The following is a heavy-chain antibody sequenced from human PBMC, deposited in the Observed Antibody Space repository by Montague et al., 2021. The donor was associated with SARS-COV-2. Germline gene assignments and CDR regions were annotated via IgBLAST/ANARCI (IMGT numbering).Heavy chain of an antibody. D-gene: IGHD3-10*01. CDR1: AGSISTNSYY. J-gene: IGHJ5*02. CDR3: ARLWDFYGSGSYKNSWFDP. V-gene: IGHV4-39*02. CDR2: ISYSGST. Sequence: SETLSLTCTVSAGSISTNSYYWAWIRQPPGKGLEWIGCISYSGSTYFNPSLESRLTMSVDTSKNHFSLKLSSVTAADTAVYYCARLWDFYGSGSYKNSWFDPWGQGTRVTVSS.